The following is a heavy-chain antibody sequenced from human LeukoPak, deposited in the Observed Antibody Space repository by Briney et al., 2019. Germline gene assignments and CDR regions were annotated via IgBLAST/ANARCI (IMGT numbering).Heavy chain of an antibody. V-gene: IGHV4-31*03. CDR2: IYYSGST. D-gene: IGHD6-13*01. Sequence: SETLSLTCTVSGGSISSGGYSWSWIRQHPGKGLEWIGYIYYSGSTYYNPSLKSRVTISVDTSKNQFSLKLSSVTAADTAVYYCARFSSSWEDDYWGQGTLVTVSS. CDR1: GGSISSGGYS. CDR3: ARFSSSWEDDY. J-gene: IGHJ4*02.